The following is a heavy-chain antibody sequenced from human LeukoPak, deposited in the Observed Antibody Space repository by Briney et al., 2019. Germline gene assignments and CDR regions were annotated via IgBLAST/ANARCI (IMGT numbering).Heavy chain of an antibody. Sequence: SETLSLTCTVSGGSISSGSYYWSWIRQPAGKGLEWIGRIYTSGSTNYNPSLKSRVTISVDTSKNQFSLKLSSVTAADTAVYYCARDGYGDYFDYWGQGTLVTVSS. V-gene: IGHV4-61*02. J-gene: IGHJ4*02. CDR2: IYTSGST. CDR1: GGSISSGSYY. D-gene: IGHD5-12*01. CDR3: ARDGYGDYFDY.